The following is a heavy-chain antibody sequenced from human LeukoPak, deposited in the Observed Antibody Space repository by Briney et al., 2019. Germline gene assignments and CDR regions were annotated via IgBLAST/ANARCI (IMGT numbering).Heavy chain of an antibody. V-gene: IGHV1-18*01. CDR3: ARGPSTGYELPWFGELHFDY. CDR2: ISAYNGNT. J-gene: IGHJ4*02. CDR1: GYTFTSYG. D-gene: IGHD3-10*01. Sequence: ASVKVSCKASGYTFTSYGISWVRQAPGRGLEWMGWISAYNGNTNYAQKLQGRVTMTTDTSTSTAYMELRSLRSDDTAVYYCARGPSTGYELPWFGELHFDYWGQGTLVTVSS.